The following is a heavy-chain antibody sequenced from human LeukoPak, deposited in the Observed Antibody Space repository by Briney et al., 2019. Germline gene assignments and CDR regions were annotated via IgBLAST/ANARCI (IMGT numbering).Heavy chain of an antibody. CDR2: ISSSSSYI. CDR1: GFTFNTYS. D-gene: IGHD6-19*01. V-gene: IGHV3-21*01. CDR3: ARDLSSGWIDAFDI. J-gene: IGHJ3*02. Sequence: GGSLRLSCEASGFTFNTYSMNWARQAPGKGLEWVSSISSSSSYIYYADSVKGRFTISRDNAKNSLYLQMNSLRAEDTAVYYCARDLSSGWIDAFDIWGQGTMVTVSS.